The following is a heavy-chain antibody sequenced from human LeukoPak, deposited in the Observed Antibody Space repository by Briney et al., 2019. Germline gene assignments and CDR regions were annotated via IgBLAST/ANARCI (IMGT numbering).Heavy chain of an antibody. V-gene: IGHV3-23*01. CDR3: AKAAGSTYGSEYFHY. CDR1: GFTFSSYA. CDR2: ITGSGGNT. Sequence: PGGSLRLSCAASGFTFSSYAMNWVRQAPGKGLEWVSLITGSGGNTYYADSVKGRFTMSRDNSKNTLYLQMDSLRADDTAVYSCAKAAGSTYGSEYFHYWGQGTLVTVSS. D-gene: IGHD5-18*01. J-gene: IGHJ4*02.